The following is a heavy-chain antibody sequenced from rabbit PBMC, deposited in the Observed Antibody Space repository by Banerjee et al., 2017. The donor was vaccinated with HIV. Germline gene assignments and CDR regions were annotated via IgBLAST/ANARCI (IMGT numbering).Heavy chain of an antibody. Sequence: QSLEESGGDLVKPGASLTLTCTASGFDLSSYYYMCWVRQAPGKGLEWIACIYTGGVATYYASWAKGRFTITRSTSLNTVTLQLNSLTVADTATYFCARAYYDNGWGLNLWGPGTLVTVS. CDR2: IYTGGVAT. J-gene: IGHJ4*01. CDR3: ARAYYDNGWGLNL. V-gene: IGHV1S40*01. D-gene: IGHD4-1*01. CDR1: GFDLSSYYY.